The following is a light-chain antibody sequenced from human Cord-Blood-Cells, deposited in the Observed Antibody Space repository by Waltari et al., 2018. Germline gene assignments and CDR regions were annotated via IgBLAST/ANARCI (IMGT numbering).Light chain of an antibody. CDR2: WAS. CDR1: QSVLYSSNNKNY. CDR3: QQYYSTPWT. V-gene: IGKV4-1*01. J-gene: IGKJ1*01. Sequence: DIVMTQSPDSLAVSLAERATINCKSSQSVLYSSNNKNYLAWYQQKPGQPPKLLICWASTRESGVPDRFSGSGSGTDFTLTISSLQAEDVAVYYCQQYYSTPWTFGQGTKVEIK.